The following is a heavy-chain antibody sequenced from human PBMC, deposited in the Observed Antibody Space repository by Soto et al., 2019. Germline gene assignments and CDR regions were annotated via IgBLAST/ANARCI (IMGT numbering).Heavy chain of an antibody. CDR3: ARARVYPATAIPGYFVD. CDR1: GGTFSSYA. D-gene: IGHD2-2*02. CDR2: IIPIFGTA. V-gene: IGHV1-69*13. Sequence: SVKVSCKASGGTFSSYAISWVRQAPGQGLERMGGIIPIFGTANYAQKFQGRVTITADESTSTAYMELSSLRSEDTAVYYCARARVYPATAIPGYFVDWGQGTLVNVSS. J-gene: IGHJ4*02.